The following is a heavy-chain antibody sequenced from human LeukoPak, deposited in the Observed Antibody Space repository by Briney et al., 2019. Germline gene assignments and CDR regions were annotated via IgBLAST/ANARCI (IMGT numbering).Heavy chain of an antibody. V-gene: IGHV3-30-3*01. CDR3: AREDNPLWFDP. Sequence: GGSLRLSCAASEFSFNNFAMYWVRQAPGKGLEWLAVISYDGSIRYYADSVKGRFTISRDNSNNTLHLQMNSLRAEDTALHYCAREDNPLWFDPWGQGTLVTVSS. CDR1: EFSFNNFA. CDR2: ISYDGSIR. J-gene: IGHJ5*02. D-gene: IGHD1-1*01.